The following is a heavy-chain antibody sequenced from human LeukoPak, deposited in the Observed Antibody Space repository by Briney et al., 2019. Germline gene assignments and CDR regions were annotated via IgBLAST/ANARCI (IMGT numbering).Heavy chain of an antibody. CDR3: ARRYCSSTSCHYRMGHAFDI. J-gene: IGHJ3*02. CDR1: GGSISSSSYY. D-gene: IGHD2-2*01. Sequence: PSETLSLTCTVSGGSISSSSYYWGWIRQPPGKGLEWIGSIYYSGSTYYNPSLKSRVTISVDTSKNQFSLKLSSVTAADTAVYYCARRYCSSTSCHYRMGHAFDIWGQGTMVTVSS. CDR2: IYYSGST. V-gene: IGHV4-39*01.